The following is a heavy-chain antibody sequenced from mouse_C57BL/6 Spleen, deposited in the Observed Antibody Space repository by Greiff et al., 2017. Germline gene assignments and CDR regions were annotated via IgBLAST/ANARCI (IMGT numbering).Heavy chain of an antibody. J-gene: IGHJ4*01. CDR1: GYTFTSYD. V-gene: IGHV1-85*01. D-gene: IGHD1-1*02. CDR3: AREGVVYAMDY. Sequence: QVQLKQSGPELVKPGASVKLSCKASGYTFTSYDINWVKQRPGQGLEWIGWIYPRDGSTKYNEKFKGKATLTVDTSSSTAYMELHSLTSEDSAVYFCAREGVVYAMDYWGQGTSVTVSS. CDR2: IYPRDGST.